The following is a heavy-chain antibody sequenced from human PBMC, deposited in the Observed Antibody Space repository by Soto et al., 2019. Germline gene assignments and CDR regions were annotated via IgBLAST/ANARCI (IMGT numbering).Heavy chain of an antibody. V-gene: IGHV5-51*01. CDR1: GYSFTSYW. J-gene: IGHJ5*02. CDR2: IYPGDSDT. Sequence: GECLKIYCTGVGYSFTSYWIGWVRQMPGKGLEWMGIIYPGDSDTRYSPSFQGQVTISADKSISTVYLQWSSLKASDTAMYYCARGYCTTNICDPWFDPWGQGTLVTVSS. D-gene: IGHD2-8*01. CDR3: ARGYCTTNICDPWFDP.